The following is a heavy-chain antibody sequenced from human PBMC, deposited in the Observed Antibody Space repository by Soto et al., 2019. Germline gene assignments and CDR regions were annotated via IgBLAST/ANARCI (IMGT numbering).Heavy chain of an antibody. CDR2: IYYSGST. J-gene: IGHJ6*03. CDR1: GGSISSYY. D-gene: IGHD2-2*01. CDR3: ASSVLTSWDSYYYYYMDV. V-gene: IGHV4-59*08. Sequence: LSLTCTVSGGSISSYYWSWIRQPPGKGLEWIGYIYYSGSTNYNPSLKSRVTISVDTSKNQFSLKLSSVIAADTAVYYCASSVLTSWDSYYYYYMDVWGKGTTVTVSS.